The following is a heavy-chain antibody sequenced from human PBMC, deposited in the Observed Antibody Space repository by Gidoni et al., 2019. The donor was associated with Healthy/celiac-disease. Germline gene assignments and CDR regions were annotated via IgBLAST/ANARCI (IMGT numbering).Heavy chain of an antibody. D-gene: IGHD3-22*01. Sequence: QLQLQEPGSGLVKPSQTLSLTCAVSGGSISSGGYSWSWIRQPPGKGLEWIGYIYHSGSTYYNPSLKSRVTISVDRSKNQFSLKLSSVTAADTAVYYCARERDYYDSSGYQIRIFDYWGQGTLVTVSS. CDR2: IYHSGST. CDR3: ARERDYYDSSGYQIRIFDY. CDR1: GGSISSGGYS. J-gene: IGHJ4*02. V-gene: IGHV4-30-2*01.